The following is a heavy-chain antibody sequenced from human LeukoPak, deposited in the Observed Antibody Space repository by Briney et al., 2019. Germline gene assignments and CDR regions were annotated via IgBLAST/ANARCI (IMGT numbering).Heavy chain of an antibody. CDR2: ISSSSTYI. Sequence: PGGSLRLSCAASGFTFSSYSMNWVRQAPGKGLEWVSSISSSSTYIYYTDSMKGRFTISRDNAKNSLYLQMNSLRAEDTAAYYCARDSTRFDYWGQGTLVTVSS. J-gene: IGHJ4*02. CDR1: GFTFSSYS. V-gene: IGHV3-21*01. CDR3: ARDSTRFDY.